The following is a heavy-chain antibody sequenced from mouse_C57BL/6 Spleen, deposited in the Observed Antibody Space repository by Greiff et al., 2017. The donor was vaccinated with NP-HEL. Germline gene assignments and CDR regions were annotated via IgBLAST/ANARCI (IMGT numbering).Heavy chain of an antibody. Sequence: QVQLKQSGAELVRPGSSVKLSCKASGYTFTSYWMHWVKQRPIQGLEWIGNIDPSDSETHYNQKFKDKATLTVDKSSSTAYMQLSSLTSEDSAVYYCAREGGSSPFAYWGQGTLVTVSA. V-gene: IGHV1-52*01. CDR2: IDPSDSET. D-gene: IGHD1-1*01. J-gene: IGHJ3*01. CDR1: GYTFTSYW. CDR3: AREGGSSPFAY.